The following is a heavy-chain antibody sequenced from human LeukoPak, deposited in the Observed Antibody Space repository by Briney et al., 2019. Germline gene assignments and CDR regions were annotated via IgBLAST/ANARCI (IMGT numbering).Heavy chain of an antibody. V-gene: IGHV1-18*01. CDR1: GYTFTSYG. D-gene: IGHD2-15*01. J-gene: IGHJ6*03. CDR2: ISAYNGNT. CDR3: ARVLEGYCSGGSCYLGINYYYMDV. Sequence: ASVTVSCKASGYTFTSYGISWVRQAPGQGLEWMGWISAYNGNTNYAQKLQGRVTMTTDTSTSTAYMELRSLRSDDTAVYYCARVLEGYCSGGSCYLGINYYYMDVWGKGTTVTVSS.